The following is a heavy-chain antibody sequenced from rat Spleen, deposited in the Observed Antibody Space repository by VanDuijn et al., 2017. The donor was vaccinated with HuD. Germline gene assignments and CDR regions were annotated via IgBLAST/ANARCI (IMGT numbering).Heavy chain of an antibody. D-gene: IGHD1-11*01. J-gene: IGHJ4*01. V-gene: IGHV5S23*01. CDR2: ISQGGGNT. Sequence: EVQLGESGGGLVQPGRSLKLSCEASGFTFSKYDMAWVCPAPTKGLEGVAPISQGGGNTYYRDSWKGRFTVSRDKAKSTLYLQMDSLRSEDTATYYCARHYGGYSEYVMDAWGQGASVTVSS. CDR1: GFTFSKYD. CDR3: ARHYGGYSEYVMDA.